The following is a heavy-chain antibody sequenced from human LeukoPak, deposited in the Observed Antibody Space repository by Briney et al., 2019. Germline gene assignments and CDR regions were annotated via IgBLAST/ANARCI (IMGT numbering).Heavy chain of an antibody. V-gene: IGHV3-21*04. Sequence: PGGSLRLSCAASGFTLSTYNMKWVRQAPRKGLEWVSSISTSSSYIYYADSVKGRFTISRDNARNSLYLQMNSLRAEDTALYYCARGSDGDYYYYMDVWGKGTTVTVSS. CDR3: ARGSDGDYYYYMDV. J-gene: IGHJ6*03. D-gene: IGHD4-17*01. CDR2: ISTSSSYI. CDR1: GFTLSTYN.